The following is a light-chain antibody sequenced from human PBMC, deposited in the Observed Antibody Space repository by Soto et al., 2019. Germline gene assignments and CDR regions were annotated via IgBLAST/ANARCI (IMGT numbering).Light chain of an antibody. CDR1: QSAGTY. CDR2: DAS. CDR3: QLRSFWLPT. Sequence: EVVLTQSPDILSLSPGERATLSCRASQSAGTYLAWYQQKPGQPPRLLIYDASKRATGIPARFSGSGSGTDFTLTISSLEPEDFALYYCQLRSFWLPTFVVGTKVEI. J-gene: IGKJ4*01. V-gene: IGKV3-11*01.